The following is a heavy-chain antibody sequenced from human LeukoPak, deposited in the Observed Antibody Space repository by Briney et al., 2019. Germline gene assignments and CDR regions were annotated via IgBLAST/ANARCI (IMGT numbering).Heavy chain of an antibody. D-gene: IGHD6-19*01. J-gene: IGHJ5*02. CDR3: AKDLWQWLAPPYNWFDP. CDR2: ISYDGSNK. Sequence: PGGSLRLSCAASGFTFSSYGMHWVRQAPGKGLEWVAVISYDGSNKYYADSVEGRFSISRDNSKDTLYLQMNSLRAEDTAVYYCAKDLWQWLAPPYNWFDPWGQGTLVTVSA. CDR1: GFTFSSYG. V-gene: IGHV3-30*18.